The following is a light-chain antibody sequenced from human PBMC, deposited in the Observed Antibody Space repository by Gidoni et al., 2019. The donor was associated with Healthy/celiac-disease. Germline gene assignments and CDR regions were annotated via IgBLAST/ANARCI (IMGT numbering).Light chain of an antibody. CDR1: QSISSW. V-gene: IGKV1-5*01. Sequence: DIQMTQSPPTLSASVGDRVTITCRANQSISSWLAWYQQKPGKAPKLLNDDASSLESGVPSRFGGSGSGTEFTLTISSLQPDDFATYYCQQYNSYSPNTFGQGTKLEIK. CDR3: QQYNSYSPNT. J-gene: IGKJ2*01. CDR2: DAS.